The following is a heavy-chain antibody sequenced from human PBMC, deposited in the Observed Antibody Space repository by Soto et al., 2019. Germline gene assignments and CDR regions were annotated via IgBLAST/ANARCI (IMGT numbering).Heavy chain of an antibody. CDR1: GASIYNSHLS. Sequence: PSDTLSLTYDANGASIYNSHLSWGWLRKHPGRGLEFRFSVYYRGGTYYNPSLKSRVTVSVDTSKNQVSRRVRSVTVAETAMYYCVRVVEAATRQPDFDSWGQGILVTGSS. J-gene: IGHJ4*02. D-gene: IGHD2-15*01. CDR3: VRVVEAATRQPDFDS. CDR2: VYYRGGT. V-gene: IGHV4-39*01.